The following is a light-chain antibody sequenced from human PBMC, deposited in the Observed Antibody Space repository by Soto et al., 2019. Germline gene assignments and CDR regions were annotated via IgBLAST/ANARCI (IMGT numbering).Light chain of an antibody. Sequence: IVLTQGPATLSLSPGERATLACRASQNLRSDLIWYQQRPGQAPRLRILDVSNRATGIPARFSGSGSGTDFTLTISRLEPADFAVYYCHYYGSSSTFGQGTKVDIK. V-gene: IGKV3-11*01. CDR2: DVS. J-gene: IGKJ1*01. CDR3: HYYGSSST. CDR1: QNLRSD.